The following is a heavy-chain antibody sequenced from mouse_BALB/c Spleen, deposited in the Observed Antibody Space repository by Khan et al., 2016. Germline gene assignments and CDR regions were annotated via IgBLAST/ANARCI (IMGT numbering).Heavy chain of an antibody. Sequence: DLVKPGASVKLSCKASGYTFTSFWINWIKLRPGQGLEWIGRIAPGGGSTYYNEMFKGKSTLTVDTSSSTASMQLISLSTEDSAVYFGARTYDGSRHAMDYWGQGTSATVSA. J-gene: IGHJ4*01. CDR3: ARTYDGSRHAMDY. V-gene: IGHV1S41*01. CDR1: GYTFTSFW. CDR2: IAPGGGST. D-gene: IGHD1-1*01.